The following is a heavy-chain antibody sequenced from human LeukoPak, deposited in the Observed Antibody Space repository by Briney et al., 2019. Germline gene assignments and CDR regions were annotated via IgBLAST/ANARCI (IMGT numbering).Heavy chain of an antibody. J-gene: IGHJ4*02. D-gene: IGHD6-13*01. CDR3: ARYSSSWYVDY. V-gene: IGHV4-39*07. Sequence: SETLSLTCTVSGGSISSSSYYWGWIRQPPGKGLEWIGSIYYSGSTYYNPSLKSRVTISVDTSKNQFSLKLSSVTAADTAVYYCARYSSSWYVDYWGQGTLVTVSS. CDR2: IYYSGST. CDR1: GGSISSSSYY.